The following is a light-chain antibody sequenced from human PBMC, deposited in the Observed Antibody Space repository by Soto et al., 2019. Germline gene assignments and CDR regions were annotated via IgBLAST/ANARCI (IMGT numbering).Light chain of an antibody. CDR3: QQSYTTPRT. V-gene: IGKV1-39*01. CDR1: QTISNY. J-gene: IGKJ1*01. Sequence: DIQMTQSPSSLSASVGDRVTISCRASQTISNYLNWYQQNPGKAPNLLIYAASTLQSGVPSRFSGSGSGTDFTLTIRSLQPEDFATYYCQQSYTTPRTFGQGTKVDIK. CDR2: AAS.